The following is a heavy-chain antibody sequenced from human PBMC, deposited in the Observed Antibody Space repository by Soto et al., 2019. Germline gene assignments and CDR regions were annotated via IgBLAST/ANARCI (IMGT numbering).Heavy chain of an antibody. V-gene: IGHV4-34*01. CDR2: INHSGST. CDR1: GGSFSGYY. CDR3: ARDGIGYYAQKYYFDY. Sequence: QVQLQQWGAGLLKPSETLSLTCAVYGGSFSGYYWSWIRQPPGKGLEWIGEINHSGSTNYNPSLKSRVTISVDTSKNQLSLKLSSVTAADTAVYYCARDGIGYYAQKYYFDYWGQGTLVTVSS. D-gene: IGHD3-10*01. J-gene: IGHJ4*02.